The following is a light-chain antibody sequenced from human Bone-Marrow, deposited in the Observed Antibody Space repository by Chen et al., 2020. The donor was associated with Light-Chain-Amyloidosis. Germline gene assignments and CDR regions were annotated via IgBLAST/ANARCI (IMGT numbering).Light chain of an antibody. CDR1: NSDVGRYDY. Sequence: QSALTQPPSASGSPGQSVTLSCTGTNSDVGRYDYVSWYQQNPGKAPKFLIYEVNKRSSGVPDRFSGSKSGNTASLTVSGLQAEDEADYYCCSYAGDSWVFGGGTKLTVL. J-gene: IGLJ3*02. CDR3: CSYAGDSWV. V-gene: IGLV2-8*01. CDR2: EVN.